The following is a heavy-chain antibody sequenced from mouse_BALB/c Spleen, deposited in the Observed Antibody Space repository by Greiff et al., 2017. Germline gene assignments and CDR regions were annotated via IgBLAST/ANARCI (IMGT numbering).Heavy chain of an antibody. CDR2: IDPANGNT. CDR3: ARDRYDVGFAD. J-gene: IGHJ3*01. V-gene: IGHV14-3*02. Sequence: EVQLQQSGAELVKPGASVKLSCTASGFNIKDTYMHWVKQRPEQGLEWIGRIDPANGNTKYDPKFQGKATITADTSSNTAYLQLSSLTSEDTAVYYCARDRYDVGFADWGQGTLVTVSA. CDR1: GFNIKDTY. D-gene: IGHD2-14*01.